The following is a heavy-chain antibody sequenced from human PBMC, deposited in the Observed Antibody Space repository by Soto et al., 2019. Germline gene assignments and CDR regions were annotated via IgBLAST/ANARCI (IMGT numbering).Heavy chain of an antibody. V-gene: IGHV4-39*01. CDR2: IYYSGST. D-gene: IGHD6-19*01. J-gene: IGHJ4*02. CDR3: ATDSLAVAGKFDY. Sequence: SETLSLTCTVSGGSISSSSYYWGWIRQPPGKGLDWIGSIYYSGSTYYNPSLKSRVTISVDTSKNQFSLKLSSVTAADTAVYYCATDSLAVAGKFDYWGQGTLVTVSS. CDR1: GGSISSSSYY.